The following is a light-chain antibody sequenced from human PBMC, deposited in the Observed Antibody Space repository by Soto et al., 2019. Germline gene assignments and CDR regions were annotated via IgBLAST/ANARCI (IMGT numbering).Light chain of an antibody. CDR1: ESVSSRY. CDR2: GAS. J-gene: IGKJ1*01. Sequence: EIVLTQSPGTLSLSPGERATLSCRATESVSSRYLAWYQQKPGQAPRLLIYGASSRATGIPDRFSGSGSGTDFTLTISRLEPEDFAVYYCQQYGSSPPWTFGQGTKVQIK. CDR3: QQYGSSPPWT. V-gene: IGKV3-20*01.